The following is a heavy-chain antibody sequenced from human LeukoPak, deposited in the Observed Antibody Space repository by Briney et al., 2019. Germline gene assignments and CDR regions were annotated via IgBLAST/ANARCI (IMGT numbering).Heavy chain of an antibody. V-gene: IGHV4-34*01. J-gene: IGHJ6*02. CDR1: GGSFSGYY. D-gene: IGHD1-26*01. CDR3: ASSVWVAPPSRYYYYGMDV. Sequence: PSETLSLTCAVYGGSFSGYYWSWIRQPPGKGLEWIGEINHSGSTNYNPSLKSRVTISVDTSKNQFSLKLSSVTAADTAVYYCASSVWVAPPSRYYYYGMDVWGQGTTVTVSS. CDR2: INHSGST.